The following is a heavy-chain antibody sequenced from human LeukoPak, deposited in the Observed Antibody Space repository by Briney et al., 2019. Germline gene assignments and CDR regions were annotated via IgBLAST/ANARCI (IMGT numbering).Heavy chain of an antibody. CDR1: GESFSGYY. CDR3: ARGIAAAAKQGGFDF. CDR2: IYTTGST. Sequence: PSETLSLTCAVYGESFSGYYWSWIRQPAGKGLEWIGRIYTTGSTNYNPSLKSRVTMSVDTSKNHFSLKLSSVTAADTAVYYCARGIAAAAKQGGFDFWGQGTLVTVSS. D-gene: IGHD6-13*01. J-gene: IGHJ4*02. V-gene: IGHV4-59*10.